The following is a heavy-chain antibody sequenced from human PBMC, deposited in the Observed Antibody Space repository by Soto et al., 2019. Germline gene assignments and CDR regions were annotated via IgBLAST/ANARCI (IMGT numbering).Heavy chain of an antibody. J-gene: IGHJ3*01. V-gene: IGHV1-69*18. D-gene: IGHD1-26*01. CDR2: LAPISGSP. CDR1: WDTFSHYV. Sequence: VQMVQSGAEVKEPGSSVKVSCTNSWDTFSHYVMSWVRQAPGQGLEWMGSLAPISGSPNYAERFEGRLTISADAGTSTMYMELRSLKYDDTAVYYCARIGVGSRRWGQGTMVTVSS. CDR3: ARIGVGSRR.